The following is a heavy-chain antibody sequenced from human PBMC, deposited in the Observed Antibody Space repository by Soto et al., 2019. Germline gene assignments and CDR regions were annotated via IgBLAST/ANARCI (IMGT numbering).Heavy chain of an antibody. V-gene: IGHV4-38-2*02. CDR1: GYSISSGYY. CDR3: AIDSYYDFWSGSSNPYGMDV. D-gene: IGHD3-3*01. Sequence: SETLSLTCAVSGYSISSGYYWGWIRQPPGKGLEWIGSIYHSGSTYYNPSLKSRVTISVDTSKNQFSLKLSSVTAADTAVYYCAIDSYYDFWSGSSNPYGMDVWGQGTTVTVSS. J-gene: IGHJ6*02. CDR2: IYHSGST.